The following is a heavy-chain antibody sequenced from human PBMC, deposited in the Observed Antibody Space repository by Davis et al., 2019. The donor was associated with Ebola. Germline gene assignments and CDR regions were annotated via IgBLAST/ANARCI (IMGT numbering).Heavy chain of an antibody. Sequence: GGSLRLSCVASEFTFRDYSINWIRQAPGKGLEWMSIISHDGSNRFYADSVKGRFTISRDNSKNTLYLQMNSLRAEDTTVYYCARTPWIDYWGQGTLVTVSS. D-gene: IGHD3-3*01. V-gene: IGHV3-30*07. J-gene: IGHJ4*02. CDR2: ISHDGSNR. CDR3: ARTPWIDY. CDR1: EFTFRDYS.